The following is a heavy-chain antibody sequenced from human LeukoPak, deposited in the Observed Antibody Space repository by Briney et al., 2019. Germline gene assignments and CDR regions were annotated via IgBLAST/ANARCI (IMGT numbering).Heavy chain of an antibody. V-gene: IGHV3-48*01. CDR2: ISSSSSTI. CDR3: ARDGPSRIYYYYGMDV. D-gene: IGHD2-15*01. J-gene: IGHJ6*02. Sequence: GGSLRLSCAAPGFTFSSYSMNWVRQAPGKGLEWVSYISSSSSTIYYADSVKGRFTISRDNAKNSLYLQMNSLRAEDTAVYYCARDGPSRIYYYYGMDVWGQGTTVTVSS. CDR1: GFTFSSYS.